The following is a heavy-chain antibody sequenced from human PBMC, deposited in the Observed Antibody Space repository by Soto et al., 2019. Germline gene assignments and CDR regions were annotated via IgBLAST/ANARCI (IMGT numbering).Heavy chain of an antibody. J-gene: IGHJ4*02. V-gene: IGHV3-7*03. CDR3: ARVAEGGWYRFDY. Sequence: EVQLVESGGGLVQPAGSLRLSCAASGFTFSSYWMSWVRQAPGKGLEWVANIKQDGSEKYYVDSVKGRFTISRDNAKNSLYLQMNSLRAEDTAVYYCARVAEGGWYRFDYWGQGTLVTVSS. CDR2: IKQDGSEK. D-gene: IGHD6-19*01. CDR1: GFTFSSYW.